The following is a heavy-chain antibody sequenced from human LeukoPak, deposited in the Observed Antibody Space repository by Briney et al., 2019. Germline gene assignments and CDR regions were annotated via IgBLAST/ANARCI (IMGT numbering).Heavy chain of an antibody. CDR1: GFTFDDYA. CDR2: ISWNSGSI. D-gene: IGHD3-9*01. V-gene: IGHV3-9*01. CDR3: AKDISYDILTGYPSY. Sequence: GGSLRLSCAASGFTFDDYAMHWVRQAPGKGLEWVSGISWNSGSIGYADSVKGRFTISRDNAKNSLYLQTNSLRAEDAALYYCAKDISYDILTGYPSYWGQGTLVTVSS. J-gene: IGHJ4*02.